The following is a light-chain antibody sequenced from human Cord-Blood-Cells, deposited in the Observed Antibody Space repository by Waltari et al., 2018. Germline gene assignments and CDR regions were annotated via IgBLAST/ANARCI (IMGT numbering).Light chain of an antibody. CDR1: SSDVGGYNY. V-gene: IGLV2-14*01. J-gene: IGLJ2*01. Sequence: QSALTQPASVSGSPGKSLTISCTGTSSDVGGYNYVSRYQQHPGKAPKLMIYDVSNRPSGVSNRFSGSKSGNTASLTISGLQAEDEADYYCSSYTSSSTPVVFGGGTKLTVL. CDR3: SSYTSSSTPVV. CDR2: DVS.